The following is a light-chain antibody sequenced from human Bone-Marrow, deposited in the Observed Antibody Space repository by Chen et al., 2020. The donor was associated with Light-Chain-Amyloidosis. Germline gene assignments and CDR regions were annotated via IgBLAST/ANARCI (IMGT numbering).Light chain of an antibody. CDR1: QTISSNY. J-gene: IGKJ4*01. Sequence: EIVLTQSPGTLSLSPGEGANLSCRASQTISSNYLTWYQQKFGQAPRLLIYGSSSRATGIPDRFTGSESGTDFTLTINRLEPEEFAMYYCQQYGTSPHTFGGGTKVEI. V-gene: IGKV3-20*01. CDR2: GSS. CDR3: QQYGTSPHT.